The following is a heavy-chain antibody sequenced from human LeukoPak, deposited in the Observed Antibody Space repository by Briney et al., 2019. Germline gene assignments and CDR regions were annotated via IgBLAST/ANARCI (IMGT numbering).Heavy chain of an antibody. CDR3: AREFTIFGVVIQRYDAFGV. Sequence: GRSLRLSCAASGFTFSDYTIHWVRQAPGKGLEWVAVMSNDGSIKKYANSVKGRFTISRDNSKSSLYLQMDSLRAEDTAVYYCAREFTIFGVVIQRYDAFGVWGQGTMVTVSS. D-gene: IGHD3-3*01. CDR2: MSNDGSIK. J-gene: IGHJ3*01. CDR1: GFTFSDYT. V-gene: IGHV3-30-3*01.